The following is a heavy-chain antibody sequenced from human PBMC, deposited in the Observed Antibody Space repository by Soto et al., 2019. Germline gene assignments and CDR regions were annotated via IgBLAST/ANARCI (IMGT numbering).Heavy chain of an antibody. Sequence: ASVKVSCNASGYTFTGYYMHLVRQAPGQGLEWMGWINPNSGGTNYAQKFQGWVTMTRDTSISTAYMELSRLRSDDTAVYYCWVRGVLNGDDYWGQGTLVTVPQ. CDR1: GYTFTGYY. CDR3: WVRGVLNGDDY. CDR2: INPNSGGT. D-gene: IGHD3-10*01. J-gene: IGHJ4*02. V-gene: IGHV1-2*04.